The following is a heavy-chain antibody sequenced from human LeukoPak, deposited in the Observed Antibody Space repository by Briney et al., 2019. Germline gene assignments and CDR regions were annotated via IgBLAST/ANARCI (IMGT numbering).Heavy chain of an antibody. CDR1: GFTFDDYA. CDR3: AKVHSSGAGVFDY. V-gene: IGHV3-9*01. J-gene: IGHJ4*02. D-gene: IGHD6-19*01. Sequence: GRSLRLSCAASGFTFDDYAMHWVRQAPGEGLEWVSGISWNSGSIGYADSVKGRFTISRDNAKNSLYLQMNSLRAEDTALYYCAKVHSSGAGVFDYWGQGTLVTVSS. CDR2: ISWNSGSI.